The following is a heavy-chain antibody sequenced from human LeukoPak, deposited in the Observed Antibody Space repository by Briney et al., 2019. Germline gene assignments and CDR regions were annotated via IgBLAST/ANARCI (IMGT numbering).Heavy chain of an antibody. D-gene: IGHD3-10*01. Sequence: PWGVLRLSCAASRFTFSSYSMNWIRQSPGKGLEWIGSVSHSGNTYYKSSLRSRVTVSLDTSKNEFSLILTSVTAADTAEYYCARHLYYSASAFWYIDLWGRGTLVIVS. V-gene: IGHV4-59*04. CDR1: RFTFSSYS. CDR2: VSHSGNT. J-gene: IGHJ2*01. CDR3: ARHLYYSASAFWYIDL.